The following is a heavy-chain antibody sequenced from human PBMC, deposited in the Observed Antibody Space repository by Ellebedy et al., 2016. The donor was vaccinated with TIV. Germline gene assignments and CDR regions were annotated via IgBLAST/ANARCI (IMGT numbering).Heavy chain of an antibody. J-gene: IGHJ5*02. V-gene: IGHV4-39*07. D-gene: IGHD6-13*01. CDR3: AKSWGAAGTDNDNWFNP. CDR1: GGSISSSGHY. CDR2: IYYSASP. Sequence: GSLRLSXTVSGGSISSSGHYWGWIRQPPGKGLEWIGSIYYSASPYYNPSLKSRVTISLDTSKNQFSLNLRSVTVADTAVYYCAKSWGAAGTDNDNWFNPWGQGTLVTVSS.